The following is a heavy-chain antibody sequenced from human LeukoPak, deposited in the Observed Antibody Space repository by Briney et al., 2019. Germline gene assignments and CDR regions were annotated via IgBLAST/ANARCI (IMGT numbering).Heavy chain of an antibody. CDR3: ARGVYIAAAQYAY. CDR1: GGSIGTYS. CDR2: IYYSGTT. J-gene: IGHJ4*02. D-gene: IGHD6-13*01. Sequence: SETLSLTCTVSGGSIGTYSWNWIRQPPGKVLEWIGYIYYSGTTNYNPSLKSRVTISVDTSKNQFSLKLSSVTAADTAVYYCARGVYIAAAQYAYWGQGTLVTVSS. V-gene: IGHV4-59*13.